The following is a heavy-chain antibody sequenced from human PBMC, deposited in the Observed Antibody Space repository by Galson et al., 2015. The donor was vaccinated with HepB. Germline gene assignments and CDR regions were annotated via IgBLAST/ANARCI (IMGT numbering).Heavy chain of an antibody. Sequence: SLRLSCAASGFTFSSYSMNWVRQAPGKGLERVSYISSSSSTIYYADSVKGRFTISRDNAKNSLYLQMNSLRDEDTAVYYCARLSGSYSNYYYGMDVWGQGTTVTVSS. CDR1: GFTFSSYS. CDR2: ISSSSSTI. J-gene: IGHJ6*02. CDR3: ARLSGSYSNYYYGMDV. V-gene: IGHV3-48*02. D-gene: IGHD1-26*01.